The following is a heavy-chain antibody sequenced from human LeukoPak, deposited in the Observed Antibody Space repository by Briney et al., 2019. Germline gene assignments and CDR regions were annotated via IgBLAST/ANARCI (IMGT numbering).Heavy chain of an antibody. V-gene: IGHV3-33*01. J-gene: IGHJ3*01. CDR2: IWSDGRNT. CDR3: ARDLSSSWSPGV. CDR1: GCIFSHYG. Sequence: GGSLRLSCTASGCIFSHYGMHWVRQAPGKGLECAAVIWSDGRNTYYADSVKGRFTISRDNSKSTLYLQMNSLRAEDTAMYYCARDLSSSWSPGVWGQGTLVTVSS. D-gene: IGHD6-13*01.